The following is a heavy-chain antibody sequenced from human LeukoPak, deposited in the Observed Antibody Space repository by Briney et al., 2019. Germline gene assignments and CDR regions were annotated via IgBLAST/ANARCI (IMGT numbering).Heavy chain of an antibody. D-gene: IGHD2-8*02. CDR3: AGHHPRNTVDF. V-gene: IGHV4-59*08. CDR1: GGSISNYC. CDR2: ISHSGST. Sequence: SSETLSLTCTVSGGSISNYCWSWIRQPPGKGLEWIGYISHSGSTNYSPSLKSRVTISLDTSKNQFSLKLSSVTAADTAVYYCAGHHPRNTVDFWGQGTLVTVSS. J-gene: IGHJ4*02.